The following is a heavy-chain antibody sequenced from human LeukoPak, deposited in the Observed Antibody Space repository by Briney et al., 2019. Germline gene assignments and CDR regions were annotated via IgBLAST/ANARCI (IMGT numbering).Heavy chain of an antibody. D-gene: IGHD6-19*01. CDR3: ARDPSSSIAVAGPYFDY. CDR2: INPNSGGT. J-gene: IGHJ4*02. Sequence: ASVKVSCKASGYTFTVYYMHWVRQAPGQGLEWMGWINPNSGGTNYAQKFQGRVTMTRDTSISTAYMELSRLRSDDTAVYYCARDPSSSIAVAGPYFDYWGQGTLVTVSS. V-gene: IGHV1-2*02. CDR1: GYTFTVYY.